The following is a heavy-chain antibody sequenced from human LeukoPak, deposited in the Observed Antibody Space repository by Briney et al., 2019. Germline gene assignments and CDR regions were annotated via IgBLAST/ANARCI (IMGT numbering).Heavy chain of an antibody. J-gene: IGHJ4*02. Sequence: PGGSLRLSCAASGFSFSSYAMSWVRQAPGKGLEWVSAISGSGGSTYYADSVKGRFTISRDNSKNTLYLQMNSLRAEDTAVYYCARNYYGSGHFDYWGQGTLVTVSS. V-gene: IGHV3-23*01. CDR1: GFSFSSYA. CDR3: ARNYYGSGHFDY. CDR2: ISGSGGST. D-gene: IGHD3-10*01.